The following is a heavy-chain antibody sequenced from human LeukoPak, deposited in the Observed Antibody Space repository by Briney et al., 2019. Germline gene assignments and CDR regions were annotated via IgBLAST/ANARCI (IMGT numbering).Heavy chain of an antibody. Sequence: GSLRLSCAASGFTFSSYAMRWVRQAPGKGLEWVSAISGSGGSTYYADSVKGRFTISRDNSKNTLYLQMNSLRAEDTAVYYCAKGTQWLVKLNFDYWGQGTPVTVSS. J-gene: IGHJ4*02. CDR2: ISGSGGST. V-gene: IGHV3-23*01. CDR3: AKGTQWLVKLNFDY. CDR1: GFTFSSYA. D-gene: IGHD6-19*01.